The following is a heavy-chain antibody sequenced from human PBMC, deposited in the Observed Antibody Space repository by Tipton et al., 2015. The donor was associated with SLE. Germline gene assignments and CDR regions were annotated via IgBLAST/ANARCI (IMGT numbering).Heavy chain of an antibody. CDR1: RFTFSSYG. CDR3: AKEADI. CDR2: IWYDGSNK. J-gene: IGHJ3*02. V-gene: IGHV3-33*06. Sequence: SLRLSCAASRFTFSSYGMHWVRQAPGKGLEWVAVIWYDGSNKYYADSVKGRFTIPRDNSKNTLYLQMNSLRAEDTAVYYCAKEADIWGQGTMVTVSS.